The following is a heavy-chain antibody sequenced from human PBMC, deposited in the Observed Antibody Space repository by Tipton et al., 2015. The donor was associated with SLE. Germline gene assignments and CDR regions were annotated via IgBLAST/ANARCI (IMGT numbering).Heavy chain of an antibody. J-gene: IGHJ4*02. CDR2: INHSGST. V-gene: IGHV4-34*01. CDR3: ARENRSLRGLFDY. Sequence: TLSLTCAVYGGSFSGYYWSWIRQPPGKGLEWIGEINHSGSTNYSPSLKSRVTISVDTSKNQFSLKLSSVTAADTAVYYCARENRSLRGLFDYWGQGTLVPVSS. CDR1: GGSFSGYY. D-gene: IGHD4-17*01.